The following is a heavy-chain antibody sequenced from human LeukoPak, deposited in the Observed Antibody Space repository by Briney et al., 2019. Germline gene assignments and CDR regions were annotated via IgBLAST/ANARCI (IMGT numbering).Heavy chain of an antibody. D-gene: IGHD3-22*01. J-gene: IGHJ4*02. CDR1: GYSFTSYW. V-gene: IGHV5-51*01. CDR2: VYPGDSDT. CDR3: ARLSYYYDSIIDY. Sequence: GESLKISCKGSGYSFTSYWIGWVRQMPGKGLDCMGIVYPGDSDTRYSPSFQGQVTISADKSISTAYLQWSSLKASDTAMYYCARLSYYYDSIIDYWGQGTLVTVSS.